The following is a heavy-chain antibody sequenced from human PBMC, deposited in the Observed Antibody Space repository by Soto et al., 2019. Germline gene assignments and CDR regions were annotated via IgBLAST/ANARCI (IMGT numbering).Heavy chain of an antibody. V-gene: IGHV4-30-4*01. CDR3: ARVPLQCSSTRCYVY. CDR2: IYYSGST. CDR1: GGSIRSGDYY. Sequence: SETLSLTCTVSGGSIRSGDYYWSWIRQPPGKGLEWIGYIYYSGSTYYNPSLKSRVTISVDTSKNPFSLKLSSVTAADTAVYYCARVPLQCSSTRCYVYWGHGTLVTVSS. D-gene: IGHD2-2*01. J-gene: IGHJ4*01.